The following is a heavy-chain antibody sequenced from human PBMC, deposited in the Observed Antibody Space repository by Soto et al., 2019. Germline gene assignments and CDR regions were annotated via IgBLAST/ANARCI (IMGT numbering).Heavy chain of an antibody. Sequence: QVQLVQSGAEVKKPGASVKVSCKASGYTFTSYYMHWVRQAPGQGLEWMGIINPSGGSTSYAQKYQGEVTVTRATSPSTVYMELSSLRSEDTAVYYCARPPSSGYCSGGSCFSLDYWGQGTLVTVSS. V-gene: IGHV1-46*01. D-gene: IGHD2-15*01. CDR3: ARPPSSGYCSGGSCFSLDY. CDR2: INPSGGST. CDR1: GYTFTSYY. J-gene: IGHJ4*02.